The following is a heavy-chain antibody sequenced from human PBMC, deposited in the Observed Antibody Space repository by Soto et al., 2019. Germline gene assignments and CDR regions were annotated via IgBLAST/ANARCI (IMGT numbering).Heavy chain of an antibody. CDR1: GGSISSGDYY. CDR2: IYYSGST. CDR3: ARGSVVVPAAISY. Sequence: SETLSLTCTVSGGSISSGDYYWSWIRQPPGKGLEWIGYIYYSGSTYYNPSLKSRVTISVDTSKNQFSLKLSSVTAADTAVYYCARGSVVVPAAISYWGQGTLVTVPQ. D-gene: IGHD2-2*01. J-gene: IGHJ4*02. V-gene: IGHV4-30-4*01.